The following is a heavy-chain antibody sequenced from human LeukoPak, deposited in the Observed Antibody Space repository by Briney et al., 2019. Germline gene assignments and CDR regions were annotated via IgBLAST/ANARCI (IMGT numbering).Heavy chain of an antibody. CDR3: ARGLPPVMKYYFDY. Sequence: GGSLRLSCAASGFTFNSYGMHWVRQAPGKGLEWVAVMWYDGSNKYYADSVRGRFTISRDDSKNTLYLQMNSLRAEDTAMYYCARGLPPVMKYYFDYWGQGTLVTVSS. J-gene: IGHJ4*02. V-gene: IGHV3-33*01. CDR2: MWYDGSNK. CDR1: GFTFNSYG. D-gene: IGHD4-11*01.